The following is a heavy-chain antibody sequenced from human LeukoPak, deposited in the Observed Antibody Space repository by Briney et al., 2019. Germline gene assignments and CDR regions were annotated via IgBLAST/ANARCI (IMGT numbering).Heavy chain of an antibody. CDR2: ISSSSSYI. CDR3: ASGYDGTMASAFDI. V-gene: IGHV3-21*01. J-gene: IGHJ3*02. Sequence: PGGSLRLSCAASGFTFSSYSMNWVRQAPGKGLEWVSSISSSSSYIYYADSVKGRFTISRDNAKNSLYLQMNSLRAEDTAVYYCASGYDGTMASAFDIWGQGTMVTVSS. D-gene: IGHD3-22*01. CDR1: GFTFSSYS.